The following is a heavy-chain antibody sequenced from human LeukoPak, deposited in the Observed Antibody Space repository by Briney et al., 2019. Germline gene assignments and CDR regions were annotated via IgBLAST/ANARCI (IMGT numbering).Heavy chain of an antibody. J-gene: IGHJ3*02. CDR2: ISSSSSYI. CDR1: GFTFSSYS. V-gene: IGHV3-21*01. Sequence: GGSLRLSCAASGFTFSSYSMNWVRQAPGKGLEWVSSISSSSSYIYYADSVKGRFTISRDNAKNSLYLQMNSLGAEDTAVYYCARDFLGAFDIWGQGTMVTVSS. CDR3: ARDFLGAFDI. D-gene: IGHD2/OR15-2a*01.